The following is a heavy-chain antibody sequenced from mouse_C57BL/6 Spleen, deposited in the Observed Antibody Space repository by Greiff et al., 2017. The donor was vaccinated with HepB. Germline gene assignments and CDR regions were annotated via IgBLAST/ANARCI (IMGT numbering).Heavy chain of an antibody. V-gene: IGHV1-59*01. CDR3: ARGIEDYALAGNY. J-gene: IGHJ2*01. Sequence: QVQLKQPGAELVRPGTSVKLSCKAYGYTFTSYWMHWVKQRPGQGLEWIGVIDPSDSYTNYNQKFKGKATLTVDTSSSTAYMQLSSLTSEDSAVYYCARGIEDYALAGNYWGQGTTLTVSS. CDR1: GYTFTSYW. D-gene: IGHD4-1*01. CDR2: IDPSDSYT.